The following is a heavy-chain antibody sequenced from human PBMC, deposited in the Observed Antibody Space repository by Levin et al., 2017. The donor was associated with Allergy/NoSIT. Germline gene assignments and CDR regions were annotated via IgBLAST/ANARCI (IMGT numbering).Heavy chain of an antibody. V-gene: IGHV3-23*01. CDR2: ISSSGGST. CDR3: VKTGGDTAMVTDY. J-gene: IGHJ4*02. Sequence: PGGSLRLSCAASGFTFRSYAMSWVRQAPGKGLEWVSGISSSGGSTFYADSVKGRFTISRDSSKNTLYLQINSLRADDTAVYYCVKTGGDTAMVTDYWGQGTLVTVSS. D-gene: IGHD5-18*01. CDR1: GFTFRSYA.